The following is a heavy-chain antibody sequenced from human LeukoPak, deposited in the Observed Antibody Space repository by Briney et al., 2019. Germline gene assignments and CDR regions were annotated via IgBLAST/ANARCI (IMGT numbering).Heavy chain of an antibody. CDR2: ISSSSSTM. Sequence: GGSLRLSCAASGFTFSSYSMNWVRQAPGKGLEWVSYISSSSSTMYYADSVKGRFTISRDNAKNSLYLQMNSLRDEDTAVYYCARGESWLRFLRFDYWGQGTLVTVSS. CDR3: ARGESWLRFLRFDY. CDR1: GFTFSSYS. D-gene: IGHD5-12*01. J-gene: IGHJ4*02. V-gene: IGHV3-48*02.